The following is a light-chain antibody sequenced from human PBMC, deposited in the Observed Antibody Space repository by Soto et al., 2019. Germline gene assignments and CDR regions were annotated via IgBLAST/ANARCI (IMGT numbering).Light chain of an antibody. CDR3: LQRSDWRT. J-gene: IGKJ1*01. CDR1: QIGSGNY. Sequence: ELVLTQSPGTLSLYPGDSAALSCKASQIGSGNYLSWYQQKSGQAPRLLIYDASNRATGIPARFSGSGSGTDFTLTISRLEPEDFAVYYCLQRSDWRTFGRGTKVDIK. V-gene: IGKV3D-20*02. CDR2: DAS.